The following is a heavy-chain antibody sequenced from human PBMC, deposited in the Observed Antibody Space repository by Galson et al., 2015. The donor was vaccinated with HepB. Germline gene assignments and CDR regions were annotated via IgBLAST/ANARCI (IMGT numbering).Heavy chain of an antibody. CDR3: ARDLVSDIPDHFDY. V-gene: IGHV3-30-3*01. CDR1: GFRFSSFD. J-gene: IGHJ4*02. Sequence: LRLSCAASGFRFSSFDMHWVRQTPGKGLEWVAVISGGGGITIYAESVKGRFTISRDNPKNTLYLQMDSLGSDDTAVYFCARDLVSDIPDHFDYWGQGTLVTVSS. CDR2: ISGGGGIT. D-gene: IGHD1-14*01.